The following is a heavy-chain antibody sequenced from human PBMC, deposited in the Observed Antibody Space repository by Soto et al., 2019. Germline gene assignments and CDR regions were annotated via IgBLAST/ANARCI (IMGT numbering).Heavy chain of an antibody. Sequence: QVQLVQSGAEVKKPGSSVKVSCKASGGTFSSYAISWVRQAPGQGLEWMGGIIPIFGTANYAQKFQGRVTITADEATSTDYMELSRLRSEETAVYYCARDYGSGWYGSWFDPWGQGTLVTVSS. J-gene: IGHJ5*02. V-gene: IGHV1-69*01. CDR3: ARDYGSGWYGSWFDP. CDR2: IIPIFGTA. CDR1: GGTFSSYA. D-gene: IGHD6-19*01.